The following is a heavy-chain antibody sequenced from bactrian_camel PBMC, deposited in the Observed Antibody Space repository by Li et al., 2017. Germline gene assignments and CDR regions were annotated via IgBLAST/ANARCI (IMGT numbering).Heavy chain of an antibody. Sequence: VQLVESGGASVQAGGSLKLSCAVSGATDALICLTWFRQAPGKERERLAIKYTLSGKAVYGDSVEGRFTISQDNAKDTVYLQMNSLKPEDTAMYYCAARGPYCYTKLSVRDFTYWGQGTQVTVS. CDR2: KYTLSGKA. CDR3: AARGPYCYTKLSVRDFTY. CDR1: GATDALIC. V-gene: IGHV3-2*01. J-gene: IGHJ6*01. D-gene: IGHD2*01.